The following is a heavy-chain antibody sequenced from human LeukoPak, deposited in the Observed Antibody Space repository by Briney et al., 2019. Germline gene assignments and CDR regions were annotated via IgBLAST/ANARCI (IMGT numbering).Heavy chain of an antibody. V-gene: IGHV3-21*04. CDR2: ISSSSSYI. Sequence: GGSLRLSCAASGFTFSSYSMNWVRQAPGKGLEWVSSISSSSSYIYYADSVKGWFTISRDNSKNTLYLQMNSLRAEDTAVYYCAKGELGYCSSTSCQGDYYYYGMDVWGQGTTVTVSS. J-gene: IGHJ6*02. CDR1: GFTFSSYS. CDR3: AKGELGYCSSTSCQGDYYYYGMDV. D-gene: IGHD2-2*01.